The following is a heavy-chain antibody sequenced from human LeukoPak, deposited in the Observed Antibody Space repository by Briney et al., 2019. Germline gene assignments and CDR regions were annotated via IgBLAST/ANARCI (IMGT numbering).Heavy chain of an antibody. J-gene: IGHJ4*02. D-gene: IGHD3-22*01. CDR3: ARVGDTSGYFYYLDN. CDR2: ISYGGGT. CDR1: GGSISNFY. V-gene: IGHV4-59*08. Sequence: SETLSLTCAVSGGSISNFYWSWVRQPAGKGLEWVGYISYGGGTTYNASLKHRLSMSMDTSKNQLSLRLSSVTAADTALYYCARVGDTSGYFYYLDNWGQGTLVTVSS.